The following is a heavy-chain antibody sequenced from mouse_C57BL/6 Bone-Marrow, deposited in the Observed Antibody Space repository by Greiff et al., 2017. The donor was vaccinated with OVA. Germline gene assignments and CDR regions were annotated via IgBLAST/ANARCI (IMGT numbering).Heavy chain of an antibody. CDR3: AREGVTTEFAY. CDR1: GYTFTDHT. Sequence: VKLQESDAELVKPGASVKISCKVSGYTFTDHTINWMKQRPEQGLEWIGYIYPRAGSNKYNEKFKGKATLTADKSSRTSYMQLNSLTSEYSAVYFCAREGVTTEFAYWGQGTLVTVSA. V-gene: IGHV1-78*01. D-gene: IGHD2-2*01. J-gene: IGHJ3*01. CDR2: IYPRAGSN.